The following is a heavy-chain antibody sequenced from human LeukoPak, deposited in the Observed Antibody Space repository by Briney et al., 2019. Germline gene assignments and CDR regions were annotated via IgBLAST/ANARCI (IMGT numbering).Heavy chain of an antibody. CDR3: AKGRRYSSGWYYFDY. CDR2: ISSSGSTI. V-gene: IGHV3-11*01. J-gene: IGHJ4*02. CDR1: GFTFSDYY. D-gene: IGHD6-19*01. Sequence: PGGSLRLSCAASGFTFSDYYMSWIRQAPGKGLEWVSYISSSGSTIYYADSVKGRFTISRDNAKNSLYLQMNSLRAEDTAVYYCAKGRRYSSGWYYFDYWGQGTLVTVSS.